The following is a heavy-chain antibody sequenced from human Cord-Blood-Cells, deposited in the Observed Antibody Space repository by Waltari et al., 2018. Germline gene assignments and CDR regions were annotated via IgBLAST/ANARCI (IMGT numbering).Heavy chain of an antibody. D-gene: IGHD3-10*01. CDR1: GGTFSSYA. V-gene: IGHV1-69*09. CDR2: ISPILVIA. Sequence: QVQLVQSGAEVKKPGSSVKVSCKASGGTFSSYAISWVRQAPGQGLEWIGRISPILVIANYAQKFQGRVTITADKSTSTAYMELSSLRSEDTAVYYCATYYGSGSRSYYFDYWGQGTLVTVSS. CDR3: ATYYGSGSRSYYFDY. J-gene: IGHJ4*02.